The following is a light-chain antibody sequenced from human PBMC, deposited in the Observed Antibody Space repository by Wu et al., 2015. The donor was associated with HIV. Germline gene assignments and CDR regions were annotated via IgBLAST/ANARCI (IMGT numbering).Light chain of an antibody. CDR1: QSVSSNY. V-gene: IGKV3-20*01. CDR3: QQYNNWRT. Sequence: IVLTQSPGTLSLSPGERATLSCRASQSVSSNYLAWYQQKPGQAPRLLIYGASNKATGIPNRFSGSGSGTDFTLTISRLEPEDFAIYYCQQYNNWRTFGPGTKVDIK. J-gene: IGKJ3*01. CDR2: GAS.